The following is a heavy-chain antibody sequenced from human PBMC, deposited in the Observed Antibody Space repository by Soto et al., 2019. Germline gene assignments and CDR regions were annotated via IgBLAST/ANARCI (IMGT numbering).Heavy chain of an antibody. CDR3: ARFVPPGYYDSSGYYNYYYYDMDV. J-gene: IGHJ6*02. V-gene: IGHV1-8*01. CDR2: MNPNSGNT. D-gene: IGHD3-22*01. Sequence: ASVKVSCKASGYTFTSYDINWVRQATGQGLEWMGWMNPNSGNTGYAQKFQGRVTMTRNTSISTAYMELSSLRSEDTAVYYCARFVPPGYYDSSGYYNYYYYDMDVWGQGTTVTVSS. CDR1: GYTFTSYD.